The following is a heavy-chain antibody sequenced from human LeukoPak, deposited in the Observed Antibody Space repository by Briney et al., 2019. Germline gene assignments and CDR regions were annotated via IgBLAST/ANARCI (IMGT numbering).Heavy chain of an antibody. V-gene: IGHV3-23*01. J-gene: IGHJ4*02. Sequence: GGSLRLSCAASGFTFSDYYMSWIRQAPGKGLEWVSAISGSGGSTYYADSVKGRFTISRDNSKNTLYLQMNSLGAEDTAVYYCAKDTPRIAVAGTGPFDYWGQGTLVTVSS. CDR2: ISGSGGST. CDR3: AKDTPRIAVAGTGPFDY. CDR1: GFTFSDYY. D-gene: IGHD6-19*01.